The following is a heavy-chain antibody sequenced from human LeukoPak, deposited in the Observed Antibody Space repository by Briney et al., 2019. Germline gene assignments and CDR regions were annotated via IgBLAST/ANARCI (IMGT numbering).Heavy chain of an antibody. CDR2: IYYSGST. CDR3: ARDGVPAAMGSDVDAFDI. D-gene: IGHD2-2*01. J-gene: IGHJ3*02. CDR1: GGSISSSSYY. V-gene: IGHV4-39*07. Sequence: PETLSLTCTVSGGSISSSSYYWGWVRQPPGKGLEWIGSIYYSGSTYYNPSLKSRVTISVDTSKNQFSLKLSSVTAADTAVYYCARDGVPAAMGSDVDAFDIWGQGTMVTVSS.